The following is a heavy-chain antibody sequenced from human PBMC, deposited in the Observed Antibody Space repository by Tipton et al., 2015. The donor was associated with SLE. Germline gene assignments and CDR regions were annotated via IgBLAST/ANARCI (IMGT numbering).Heavy chain of an antibody. CDR2: VYGSGKT. J-gene: IGHJ4*02. CDR1: GDSIASSH. V-gene: IGHV4-59*08. Sequence: TLSLTCAVSGDSIASSHWSWIRKPPGQGLEWLGDVYGSGKTNPRSSLKSRLTISVDTSKNQFSLKLTSVTATDTAVYYCARLGLGCANCWYYFDHWGQGALVLVSS. CDR3: ARLGLGCANCWYYFDH. D-gene: IGHD2-21*01.